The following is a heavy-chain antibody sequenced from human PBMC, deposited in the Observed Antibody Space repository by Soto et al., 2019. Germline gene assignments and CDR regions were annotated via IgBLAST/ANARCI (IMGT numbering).Heavy chain of an antibody. D-gene: IGHD6-6*01. J-gene: IGHJ5*02. CDR3: AIDRRTSSLWVDP. CDR1: GGTFSSSA. V-gene: IGHV1-69*12. Sequence: QVQLVQSGAEVKKVGSSVKVSCKGSGGTFSSSAMSWMRQAPGQGLEWMGGITATFGAVNYAQKFQGRLTITADEFTDTAYMELSSLTSEDSAVYYCAIDRRTSSLWVDPLGQGTLVSVSS. CDR2: ITATFGAV.